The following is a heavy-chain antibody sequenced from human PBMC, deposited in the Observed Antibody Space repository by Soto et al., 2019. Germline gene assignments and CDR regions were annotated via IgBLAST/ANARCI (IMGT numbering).Heavy chain of an antibody. V-gene: IGHV2-5*01. Sequence: QITLKESGPTLVKPTQTLTLTCTFSGFSLSTSGVGVGWIRQPPGKALEWLALIYWNDDKRYSPSLKSRLTITKDTSNNQVVLTMTTMDPVDTATYYCAHSRYSSSWSSYYYGMDVWGQGTTVTVSS. CDR3: AHSRYSSSWSSYYYGMDV. CDR2: IYWNDDK. CDR1: GFSLSTSGVG. J-gene: IGHJ6*02. D-gene: IGHD6-13*01.